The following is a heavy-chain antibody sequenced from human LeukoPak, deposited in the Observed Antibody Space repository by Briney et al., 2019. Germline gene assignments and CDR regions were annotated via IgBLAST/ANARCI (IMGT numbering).Heavy chain of an antibody. Sequence: GGPLRLSCAASGFAFSSLAMGWVRQAPGKGLEWVSVISDSGSITYYADSVKGRFTISRDNSKNTLFLQMNSLRAEDTAVYYCAKDARRTSGWYFFDYWGQGTLVTASS. V-gene: IGHV3-23*01. D-gene: IGHD6-19*01. CDR1: GFAFSSLA. CDR3: AKDARRTSGWYFFDY. J-gene: IGHJ4*02. CDR2: ISDSGSIT.